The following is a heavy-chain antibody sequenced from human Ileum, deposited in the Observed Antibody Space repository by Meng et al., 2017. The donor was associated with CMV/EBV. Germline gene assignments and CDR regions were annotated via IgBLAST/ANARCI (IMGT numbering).Heavy chain of an antibody. V-gene: IGHV4-4*09. CDR1: SGSISSYY. CDR3: ARRSHGFPWAFDY. J-gene: IGHJ4*02. CDR2: IYRSGTA. D-gene: IGHD5-24*01. Sequence: LETLSLTCDVSSGSISSYYWSWIRQSSEKGLEWIGYIYRSGTADYNPSLKSRATIAVDTSKNQFSLKMTSVTAADTAVYYCARRSHGFPWAFDYWGPGILVTVSS.